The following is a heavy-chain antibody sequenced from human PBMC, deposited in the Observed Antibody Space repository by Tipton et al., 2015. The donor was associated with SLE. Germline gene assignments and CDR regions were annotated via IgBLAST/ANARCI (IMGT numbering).Heavy chain of an antibody. J-gene: IGHJ4*02. Sequence: QLVQSGPEVKKPGSSVKVSCKASGGTFSSYAISWVRQAPGQGLEWMGGIIPIFGTANYAQKFQGRVTITADESTSTAYMELSSLRSEDTAVYYCASSYYDSSGYYLYYFDYWGQGTLVTVSS. CDR3: ASSYYDSSGYYLYYFDY. D-gene: IGHD3-22*01. V-gene: IGHV1-69*01. CDR1: GGTFSSYA. CDR2: IIPIFGTA.